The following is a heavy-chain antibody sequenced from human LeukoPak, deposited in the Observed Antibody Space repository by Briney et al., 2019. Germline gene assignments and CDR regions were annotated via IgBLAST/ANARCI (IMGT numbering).Heavy chain of an antibody. Sequence: ASVKVSCKASGDTFTGYYMHWVREAPGQGLEWMGRINPNSGGTKYAQRVRGRVTMTRDRSNSTAYMELSRLRSDDTAVYYCARDPQFYDSSGYDTWGQGTLVTVSS. CDR3: ARDPQFYDSSGYDT. V-gene: IGHV1-2*06. D-gene: IGHD3-22*01. CDR2: INPNSGGT. CDR1: GDTFTGYY. J-gene: IGHJ5*02.